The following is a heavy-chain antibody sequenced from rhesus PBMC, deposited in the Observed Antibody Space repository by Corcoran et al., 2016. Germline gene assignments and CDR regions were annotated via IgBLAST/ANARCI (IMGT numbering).Heavy chain of an antibody. Sequence: QVQLQESGPGLVKPSETLSLTCTVSGASISSDWWSWVRQPPGKGLAWIGEIKGNTGNTNYNTYLESRVTISKDAYKKQFSLKLTSVTAADTAVYHCTREKAASIDYWGQGVLVTASS. CDR3: TREKAASIDY. CDR2: IKGNTGNT. CDR1: GASISSDW. V-gene: IGHV4-80*01. J-gene: IGHJ4*01. D-gene: IGHD6-31*01.